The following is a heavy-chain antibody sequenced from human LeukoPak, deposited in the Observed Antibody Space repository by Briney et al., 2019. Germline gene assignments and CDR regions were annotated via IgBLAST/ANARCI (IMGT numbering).Heavy chain of an antibody. CDR3: ARVTVAGLLNY. J-gene: IGHJ4*02. CDR2: IYSGGST. CDR1: GFTVSSNY. Sequence: GGSLRLSCAASGFTVSSNYMSWVRQAPGKGLEWVSVIYSGGSTYYADSGKGRFTISRDNSKNTLYLQMNSLRAEDTAVYYCARVTVAGLLNYWGQGTLVTVSS. D-gene: IGHD6-19*01. V-gene: IGHV3-53*01.